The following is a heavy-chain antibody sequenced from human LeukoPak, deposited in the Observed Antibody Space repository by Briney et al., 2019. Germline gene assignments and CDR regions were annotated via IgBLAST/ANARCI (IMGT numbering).Heavy chain of an antibody. CDR3: ARGGGSSLGYYYYYGMDV. CDR1: GGSFSGYY. CDR2: INHSGST. V-gene: IGHV4-34*01. Sequence: SETLSLTCAVYGGSFSGYYWSWIRQPPGKGLEGIGEINHSGSTNQNPSLKSRVTISVGTSKHQFSLKLSSVPAADTAVYYCARGGGSSLGYYYYYGMDVWGQGTTVTVSS. D-gene: IGHD3-16*01. J-gene: IGHJ6*02.